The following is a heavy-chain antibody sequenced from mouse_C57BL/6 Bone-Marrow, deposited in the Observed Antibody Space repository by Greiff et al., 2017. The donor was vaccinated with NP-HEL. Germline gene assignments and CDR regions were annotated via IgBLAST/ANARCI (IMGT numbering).Heavy chain of an antibody. J-gene: IGHJ2*01. Sequence: VQLQQSGAELVRPGASVKLSCTASGFNIKDDYMHWVKQRPEQGLEWIGWIDPENGATEYASKFQGKATITADTSSNTAYLQLSSLTSEDTAVYYCTTLIIPSRYWGQGTTLTVSS. V-gene: IGHV14-4*01. D-gene: IGHD1-1*01. CDR2: IDPENGAT. CDR3: TTLIIPSRY. CDR1: GFNIKDDY.